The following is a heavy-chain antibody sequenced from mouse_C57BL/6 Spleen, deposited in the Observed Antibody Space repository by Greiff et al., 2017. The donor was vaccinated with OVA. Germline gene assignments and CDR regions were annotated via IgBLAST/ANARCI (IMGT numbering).Heavy chain of an antibody. CDR1: GYTFTSYW. Sequence: QVQLQQPGAELVRPGSSVKLSCKASGYTFTSYWMHWVKQRPIQGLEWIGNIDPSDSENHYNQKFKDKATLTVDKSSSTAYMQLSSLTSEDSAVYYCAREAVVAQDYFDYWGQGTTLTVSS. V-gene: IGHV1-52*01. J-gene: IGHJ2*01. D-gene: IGHD1-1*01. CDR3: AREAVVAQDYFDY. CDR2: IDPSDSEN.